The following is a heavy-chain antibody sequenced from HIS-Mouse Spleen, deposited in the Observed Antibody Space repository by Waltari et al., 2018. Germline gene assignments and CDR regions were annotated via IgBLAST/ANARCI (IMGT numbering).Heavy chain of an antibody. J-gene: IGHJ4*02. CDR3: ARIAEGYSSGWYAFDY. V-gene: IGHV2-70*15. D-gene: IGHD6-19*01. CDR1: GFPLSTSGMC. Sequence: QVTLRESGPALVKPTQTLTLTCTFSGFPLSTSGMCVTWIRPPPGKALEWLARIAWDDDKYYSTSLKTRLTISKDTSKNQVVLTMTNMDPVDTATYYCARIAEGYSSGWYAFDYWGQGTLVTVSS. CDR2: IAWDDDK.